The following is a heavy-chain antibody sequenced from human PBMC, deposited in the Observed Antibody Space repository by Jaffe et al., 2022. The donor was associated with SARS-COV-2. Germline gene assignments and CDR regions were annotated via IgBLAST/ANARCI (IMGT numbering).Heavy chain of an antibody. CDR1: GHSFNDYW. CDR2: IFPADSDT. Sequence: EVQLVQSGAEVKKSGESLKISCKGSGHSFNDYWIAWVRQMPGKGLEWMGIIFPADSDTRYSPSFQGQVTMSADKSISTAYLEWGSLRASDSAMYYCARRVGRQELDSWGQGTLVTVSS. D-gene: IGHD1-26*01. J-gene: IGHJ4*02. V-gene: IGHV5-51*01. CDR3: ARRVGRQELDS.